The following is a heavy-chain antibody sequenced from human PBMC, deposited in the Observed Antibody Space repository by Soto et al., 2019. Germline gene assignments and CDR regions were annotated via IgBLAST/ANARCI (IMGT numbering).Heavy chain of an antibody. D-gene: IGHD3-10*01. V-gene: IGHV4-59*01. CDR2: IYYLGST. CDR1: GGSMSEYF. Sequence: SETLSLTCSVSGGSMSEYFWSWIRQSPGKGLEWIGYIYYLGSTDYNPSLKSRVTISVDTSKRQFSLRLTSVTAADTAVYYCASDGYDGSGSPYPAYWGPGTQVTVS. J-gene: IGHJ4*02. CDR3: ASDGYDGSGSPYPAY.